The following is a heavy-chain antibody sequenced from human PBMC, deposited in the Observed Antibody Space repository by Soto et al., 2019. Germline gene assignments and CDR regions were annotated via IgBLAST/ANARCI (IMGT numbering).Heavy chain of an antibody. Sequence: GGSLRLSCAASGFTFSSYGMHWVRQAPGKGLEWVAVIWYDGSNKYYADSVKGRFTISRDNSKNTLYLQMNSLRAEDTAVYYCARDPPGGNSPAFDIWGKGTMVTVSS. CDR1: GFTFSSYG. D-gene: IGHD2-21*02. CDR2: IWYDGSNK. V-gene: IGHV3-33*01. J-gene: IGHJ3*02. CDR3: ARDPPGGNSPAFDI.